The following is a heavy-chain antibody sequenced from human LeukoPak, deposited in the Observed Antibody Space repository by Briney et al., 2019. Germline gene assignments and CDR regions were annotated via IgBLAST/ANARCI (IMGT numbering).Heavy chain of an antibody. D-gene: IGHD2-15*01. CDR3: AGEVEYCSGSNCYRQDWFDP. V-gene: IGHV1-69*13. J-gene: IGHJ5*02. CDR2: IIPSFGTA. Sequence: ASVKVSCKASGGTFTSYVISWVRQAPGQGLEWMGGIIPSFGTANYAQKFQGRVTITADESTSTAYMELNSLRFDDTAVYYCAGEVEYCSGSNCYRQDWFDPWGQGTLVTVSS. CDR1: GGTFTSYV.